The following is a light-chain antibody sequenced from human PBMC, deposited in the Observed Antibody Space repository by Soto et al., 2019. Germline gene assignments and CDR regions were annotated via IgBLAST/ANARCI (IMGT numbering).Light chain of an antibody. J-gene: IGKJ5*01. V-gene: IGKV1-17*03. Sequence: IQMAQSPSAISGAVGDRVTIAFRASQRISNKLAWFQQKPMKGPKRLISNASSYQTGVPSRFSGSGSGTEFTLTISSLQPEDFATSYCLQHKSYPITFGQGTRLEIK. CDR1: QRISNK. CDR3: LQHKSYPIT. CDR2: NAS.